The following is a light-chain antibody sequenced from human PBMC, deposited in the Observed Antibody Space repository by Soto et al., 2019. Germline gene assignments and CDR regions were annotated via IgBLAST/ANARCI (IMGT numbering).Light chain of an antibody. J-gene: IGLJ1*01. CDR2: EGS. CDR1: SSDVGGYDL. Sequence: QSVLTQPASVSGSPGQSITISCTGTSSDVGGYDLVSWYQQHPGKAPKLIIYEGSKRPSGISNRFSGSKSGNTASLTISGLQAEEEADYYCCSYAVVSTYVFGTGTKVTVL. V-gene: IGLV2-23*01. CDR3: CSYAVVSTYV.